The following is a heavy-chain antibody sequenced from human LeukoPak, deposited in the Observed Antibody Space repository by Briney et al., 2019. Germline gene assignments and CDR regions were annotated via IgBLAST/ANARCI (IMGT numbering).Heavy chain of an antibody. J-gene: IGHJ3*02. CDR1: GFTFSSYA. CDR2: ISSNGGST. V-gene: IGHV3-64*01. CDR3: ARERGYSYAYDAFDI. D-gene: IGHD5-18*01. Sequence: GGSLRLSCAASGFTFSSYAMRWVRQAPGKGLEYVSAISSNGGSTYYANSVKGRFTISRDNSKNTLYLQMGSLGAEDMAVYYCARERGYSYAYDAFDIWGQGTMVTVSS.